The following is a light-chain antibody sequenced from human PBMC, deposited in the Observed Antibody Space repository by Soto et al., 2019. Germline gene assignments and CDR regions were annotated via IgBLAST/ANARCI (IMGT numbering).Light chain of an antibody. CDR3: CSFTSSNTHV. CDR2: EVN. Sequence: QSALTQPASVSGSPGQSITISCTGTSSDFGNYNLVSWYQQHPGKVPKLILFEVNKRPSGVSGRFSGSKSGNTASLTISGLQAEDEADYYSCSFTSSNTHVFGTGTKVTVL. CDR1: SSDFGNYNL. J-gene: IGLJ1*01. V-gene: IGLV2-23*02.